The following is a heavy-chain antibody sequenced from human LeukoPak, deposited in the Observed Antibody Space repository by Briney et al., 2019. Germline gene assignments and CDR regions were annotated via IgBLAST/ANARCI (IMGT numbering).Heavy chain of an antibody. J-gene: IGHJ4*02. CDR1: GSIFTRYW. Sequence: GASLEISCKASGSIFTRYWIGWVRQLPGKGLEWVGIIYPGDSDTRYSRSFQRQVTISADKSISTAYLQWSSLKASDTAMYYCARGGSYYYFDYWGQGTLVTVSS. D-gene: IGHD1-26*01. V-gene: IGHV5-51*01. CDR2: IYPGDSDT. CDR3: ARGGSYYYFDY.